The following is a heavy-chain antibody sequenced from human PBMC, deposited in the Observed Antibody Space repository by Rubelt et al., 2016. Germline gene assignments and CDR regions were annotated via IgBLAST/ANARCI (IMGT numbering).Heavy chain of an antibody. Sequence: QVQLQQWGAGLLKPSETLSLTCAVYGGSFSGFYWSWIRQPPGKGLEWVGDINHSGSTNSNPSLKSRVTISVDMSKNQFSLKLRCRTAADTGVYYCARGAPDSSSWYLSNWCDSWGQGILVTVSA. V-gene: IGHV4-34*01. J-gene: IGHJ5*01. D-gene: IGHD6-13*01. CDR1: GGSFSGFY. CDR2: INHSGST. CDR3: ARGAPDSSSWYLSNWCDS.